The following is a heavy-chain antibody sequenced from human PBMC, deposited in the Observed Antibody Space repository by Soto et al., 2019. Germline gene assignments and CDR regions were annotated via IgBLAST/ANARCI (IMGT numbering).Heavy chain of an antibody. V-gene: IGHV1-46*03. CDR1: GYTFTSYY. D-gene: IGHD4-17*01. CDR2: INPSGGST. J-gene: IGHJ4*02. Sequence: QVQLVQSGAEVKKPGASVKVSCKASGYTFTSYYIHWVRQAPGQGLEWMGIINPSGGSTSYAQKFQGRATLTRDTSTSTVYIELSSLRSEDTAVYYCATPPVYGDYVWGYWGQGTLVTVSS. CDR3: ATPPVYGDYVWGY.